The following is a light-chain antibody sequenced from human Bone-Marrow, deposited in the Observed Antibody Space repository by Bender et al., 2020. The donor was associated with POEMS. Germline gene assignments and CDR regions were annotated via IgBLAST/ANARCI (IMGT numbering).Light chain of an antibody. CDR1: SSDVGGYNY. V-gene: IGLV2-11*01. J-gene: IGLJ3*02. CDR2: DVS. CDR3: CSYAGTYWV. Sequence: QSALTQPASVSGSPGQSITISCTGTSSDVGGYNYVSWYQQYPGKAPKLMIYDVSKRPSGVPDRFSGSKSGNTASLTISGLHAEDEADYYCCSYAGTYWVFGGGTKVTVL.